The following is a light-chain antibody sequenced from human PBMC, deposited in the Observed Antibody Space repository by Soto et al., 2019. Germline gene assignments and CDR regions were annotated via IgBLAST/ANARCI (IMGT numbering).Light chain of an antibody. CDR2: GAS. Sequence: DIQMTQSPSSLSVSVGDRVTITCRASESIRTYLNWYQQRPGKAPKLLIYGASSLQSGVSARFSGSGSGTDFTLTITSLQPEDFATYYCQQSYNTPRTFGQGTKVDIK. CDR3: QQSYNTPRT. CDR1: ESIRTY. V-gene: IGKV1-39*01. J-gene: IGKJ1*01.